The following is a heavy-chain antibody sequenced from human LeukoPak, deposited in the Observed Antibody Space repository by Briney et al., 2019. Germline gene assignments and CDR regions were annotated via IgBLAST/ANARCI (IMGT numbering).Heavy chain of an antibody. Sequence: KPGGSLRLSCAASGFTFSNYSMNWVRQAPGKGLEWVSSIISNSNYIYYADSVKGRFTISRDNAKNSLYLQMNSLRAGDTAVYYCAKDRETTSSGTFGNWGQGTLVTVSS. J-gene: IGHJ4*02. D-gene: IGHD6-13*01. CDR2: IISNSNYI. V-gene: IGHV3-21*01. CDR3: AKDRETTSSGTFGN. CDR1: GFTFSNYS.